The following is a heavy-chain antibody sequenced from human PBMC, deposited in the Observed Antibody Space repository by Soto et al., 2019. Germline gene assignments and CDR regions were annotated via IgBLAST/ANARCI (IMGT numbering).Heavy chain of an antibody. CDR2: IWYDGSNK. D-gene: IGHD3-9*01. Sequence: VQLVESGGGVVQPGRSLRLSCAASGFTFSSYGMHWVRQAPGKGLEWVAVIWYDGSNKYYADSVKGRFTISRDNSKNTLYLQMNSLRAEDTAVYYCARDYQVYDILTGYYDYWGQGTLVTVSS. V-gene: IGHV3-33*01. CDR3: ARDYQVYDILTGYYDY. J-gene: IGHJ4*02. CDR1: GFTFSSYG.